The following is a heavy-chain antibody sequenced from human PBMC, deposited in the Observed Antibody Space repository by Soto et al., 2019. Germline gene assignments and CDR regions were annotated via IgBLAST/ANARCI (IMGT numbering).Heavy chain of an antibody. Sequence: QVQLQESGPGLVKPSGTLSLTCAVPNGSITSGNWWSWVRQPPGKGLEWIGAIYQTGSTNYNPSLRSRVIISVDKSKNNFSLSLSSVTAADTAVYFCARVWGALAPIAGWFGPWGRGILVTVSS. CDR1: NGSITSGNW. D-gene: IGHD3-16*01. V-gene: IGHV4-4*02. J-gene: IGHJ5*02. CDR3: ARVWGALAPIAGWFGP. CDR2: IYQTGST.